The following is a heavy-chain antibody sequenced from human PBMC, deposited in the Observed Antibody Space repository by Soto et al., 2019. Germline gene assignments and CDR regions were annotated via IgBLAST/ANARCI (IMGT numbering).Heavy chain of an antibody. V-gene: IGHV3-30-3*01. J-gene: IGHJ6*02. CDR2: ISYDGSNK. D-gene: IGHD6-13*01. CDR3: ARDRPEGHGSSWPYYYFYGMAV. CDR1: GFTFSSYA. Sequence: GGSLRLSCAASGFTFSSYAMHWVRQAPGKGLEWVAVISYDGSNKYYADSVKGRFTISRDNSKNTLYLQMNSLRAEDTAVYYCARDRPEGHGSSWPYYYFYGMAVRGQGTTVPVSS.